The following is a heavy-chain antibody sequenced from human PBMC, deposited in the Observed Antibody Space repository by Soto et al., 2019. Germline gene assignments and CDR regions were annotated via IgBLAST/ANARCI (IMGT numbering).Heavy chain of an antibody. V-gene: IGHV1-2*02. CDR3: ARGPSSGAFDV. Sequence: QVQLEQSGAEVKKPGAAVKVSCKASGYTFTAYWLHWLRQAPGQGLEWMAWINPNTGDTGFAQKFQGRVTMTRDTSIRTAYMEVSSLIPEATAIYYCARGPSSGAFDVWGQGTMVSVSS. J-gene: IGHJ3*01. CDR2: INPNTGDT. D-gene: IGHD3-3*01. CDR1: GYTFTAYW.